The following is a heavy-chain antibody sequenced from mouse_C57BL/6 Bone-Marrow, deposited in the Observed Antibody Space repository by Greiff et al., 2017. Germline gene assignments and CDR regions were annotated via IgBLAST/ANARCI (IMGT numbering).Heavy chain of an antibody. Sequence: QFQLQQSGAELVRPGTSVKVSCKASGYAFTNYLIEWVQQRPGQGLEWIGVINPGCGCPNYNEKFKGKATRTADKSASTAYMQLSSLTSEDSAVYLSARDYGSYYYAMDYWGQGTSVTVSS. CDR2: INPGCGCP. CDR3: ARDYGSYYYAMDY. CDR1: GYAFTNYL. J-gene: IGHJ4*01. D-gene: IGHD1-1*01. V-gene: IGHV1-54*01.